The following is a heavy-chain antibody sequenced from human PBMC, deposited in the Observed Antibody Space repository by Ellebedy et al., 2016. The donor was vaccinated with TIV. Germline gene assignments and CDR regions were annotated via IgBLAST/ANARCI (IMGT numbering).Heavy chain of an antibody. J-gene: IGHJ6*02. CDR3: ARVCSSTSCPYYYGMDV. Sequence: SETLSLXXAVYGGSFSGYYWSWIRQTPGKGLEWIGEINHSGSTNYNPSLKSRVTISVDTSKNQFSLKLSSVTAADTAVYYCARVCSSTSCPYYYGMDVWGQGTTVTVSS. CDR2: INHSGST. D-gene: IGHD2-2*01. V-gene: IGHV4-34*01. CDR1: GGSFSGYY.